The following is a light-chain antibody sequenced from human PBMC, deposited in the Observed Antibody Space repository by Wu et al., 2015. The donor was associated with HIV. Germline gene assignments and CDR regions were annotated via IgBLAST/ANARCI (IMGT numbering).Light chain of an antibody. Sequence: EIVMTQSPATLSVSPGERATLSCRASQSVSSNLAWYQQKPGQAPRLLIYGASTRATGIPARFSGTGSGTEFTLTINSMQSEDFAVYYCQQYNNWPPLTFGGGTKVE. CDR2: GAS. CDR1: QSVSSN. V-gene: IGKV3-15*01. CDR3: QQYNNWPPLT. J-gene: IGKJ4*01.